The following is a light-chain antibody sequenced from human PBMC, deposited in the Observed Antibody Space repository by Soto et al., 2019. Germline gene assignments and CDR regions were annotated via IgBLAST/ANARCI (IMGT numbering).Light chain of an antibody. Sequence: QAVVTQPPSVSAAPGQKVTISCPGSSSNIGGNSVSWYQQLPGTAPKLLIYDDNKRPSGIPDRFSGSKSGTSATLGITGFQTGDEADYYRGSWDSSLSAYVFGTGTKLTVL. V-gene: IGLV1-51*01. CDR1: SSNIGGNS. J-gene: IGLJ1*01. CDR2: DDN. CDR3: GSWDSSLSAYV.